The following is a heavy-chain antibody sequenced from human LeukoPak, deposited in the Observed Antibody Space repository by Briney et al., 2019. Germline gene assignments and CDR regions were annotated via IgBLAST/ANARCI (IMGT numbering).Heavy chain of an antibody. CDR2: ISSDGTNK. V-gene: IGHV3-30*18. J-gene: IGHJ4*02. CDR1: GFTFSSYG. Sequence: PGGSLRLSCAPSGFTFSSYGMHWVRQAPGKGLEWVAVISSDGTNKYYADSVKGRFTISRGNSKNKLYLQMNRLRTEDTAVYYCEKDRDDSLGYYYLIDYWGQGTLVTVSS. D-gene: IGHD3-22*01. CDR3: EKDRDDSLGYYYLIDY.